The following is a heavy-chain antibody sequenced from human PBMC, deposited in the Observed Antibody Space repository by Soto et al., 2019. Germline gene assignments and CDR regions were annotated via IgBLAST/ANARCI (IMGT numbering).Heavy chain of an antibody. V-gene: IGHV4-59*08. J-gene: IGHJ4*02. D-gene: IGHD4-4*01. CDR2: IFDSGNA. Sequence: QVQLQESGPGLVKPSETLSLTCTVSGGSINIYCWSWIRQPPGKGLEWIAYIFDSGNANYNPSLKSRVTISVDTSKNQFSLKLNSVTAADTAVYYCARNRRTTVAKFYFDNWGQGALVTVSS. CDR3: ARNRRTTVAKFYFDN. CDR1: GGSINIYC.